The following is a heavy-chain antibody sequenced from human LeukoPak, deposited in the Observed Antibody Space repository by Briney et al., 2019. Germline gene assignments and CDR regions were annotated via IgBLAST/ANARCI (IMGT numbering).Heavy chain of an antibody. CDR3: ARSYDMEMATRYFDN. CDR1: GGTFSSYA. Sequence: SVKVSCKASGGTFSSYAINWVRQAPGQGLEWMGRIIPFLDITNYAQKFQGRVTIAADKSTSTAYMELSSLRSEDTAVYYCARSYDMEMATRYFDNWGQGTLVTVPS. D-gene: IGHD5-24*01. CDR2: IIPFLDIT. J-gene: IGHJ4*02. V-gene: IGHV1-69*04.